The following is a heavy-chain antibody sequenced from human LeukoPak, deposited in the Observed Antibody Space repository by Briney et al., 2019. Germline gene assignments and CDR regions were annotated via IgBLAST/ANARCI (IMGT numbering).Heavy chain of an antibody. J-gene: IGHJ6*02. Sequence: GGSLRLSCAASGFTFSSYSMNWVRQAPGKGLEWVSSISGRSTYIYYADSVKGRFTISRDNAKSSLYLQMNSLKAEDTAVYYCATDSKGGYDYYYYGMDVWGQGTTVTVSS. CDR2: ISGRSTYI. D-gene: IGHD2-15*01. CDR1: GFTFSSYS. V-gene: IGHV3-21*01. CDR3: ATDSKGGYDYYYYGMDV.